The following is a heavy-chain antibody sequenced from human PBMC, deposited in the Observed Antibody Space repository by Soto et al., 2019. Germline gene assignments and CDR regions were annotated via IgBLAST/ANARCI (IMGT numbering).Heavy chain of an antibody. CDR3: ANNYYDSSGYYYGYY. CDR2: IYYSGST. J-gene: IGHJ4*02. V-gene: IGHV4-31*03. CDR1: GGSISSGGYY. Sequence: SETLFLTCTVSGGSISSGGYYWSWIRQHPGKGLEWIGYIYYSGSTYYNPSLKSRVTISVDTSKNQFSLKLGSVTAADTAVYYCANNYYDSSGYYYGYYWGQGTLVTVSS. D-gene: IGHD3-22*01.